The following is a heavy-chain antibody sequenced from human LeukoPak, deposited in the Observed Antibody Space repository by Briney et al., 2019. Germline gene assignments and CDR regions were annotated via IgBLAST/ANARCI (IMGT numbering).Heavy chain of an antibody. CDR1: GFTFSSYSM. J-gene: IGHJ4*02. V-gene: IGHV4-4*02. Sequence: GSLRLSCAASGFTFSSYSMNWVRQPPGQGLVWIGEISLTGLTHYNPSLESRVTVSLDKSKNQPSLNLTSVTAADTAVYYCSRENGAFSPFGYWGQGTLVTVLS. CDR2: ISLTGLT. CDR3: SRENGAFSPFGY. D-gene: IGHD2-8*01.